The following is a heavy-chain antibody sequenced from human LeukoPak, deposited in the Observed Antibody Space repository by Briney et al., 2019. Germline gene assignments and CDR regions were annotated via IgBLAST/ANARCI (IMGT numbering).Heavy chain of an antibody. CDR3: ARVQIVGASRAAAFDY. J-gene: IGHJ4*02. D-gene: IGHD1-26*01. Sequence: ASVKVSCKASGYTFTGYYMHWVRQAPGQGLEWMGWINPNSGGTNYAQKFQGRVTMTRDTSISTAYMELSRLRSDDTAVYYCARVQIVGASRAAAFDYWGQGTLVTVSS. CDR1: GYTFTGYY. CDR2: INPNSGGT. V-gene: IGHV1-2*02.